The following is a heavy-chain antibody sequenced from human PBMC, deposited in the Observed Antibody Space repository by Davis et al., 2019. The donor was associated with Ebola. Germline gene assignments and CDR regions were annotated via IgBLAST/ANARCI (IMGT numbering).Heavy chain of an antibody. Sequence: ASVKVSCKASGYIFTGYTLHWVRQAPGQGLERMGRINPNSGDTNYAEKFQGRVTMTRDTPISTAYMELSRLRSDDTAVYYCARDLQQLVDDAFDIWGQGTMVTVSS. CDR2: INPNSGDT. V-gene: IGHV1-2*06. CDR1: GYIFTGYT. D-gene: IGHD6-13*01. CDR3: ARDLQQLVDDAFDI. J-gene: IGHJ3*02.